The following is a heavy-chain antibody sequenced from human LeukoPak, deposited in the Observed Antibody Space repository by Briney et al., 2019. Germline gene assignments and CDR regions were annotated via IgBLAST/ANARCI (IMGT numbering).Heavy chain of an antibody. J-gene: IGHJ6*02. V-gene: IGHV1-46*01. CDR1: GYTFTSYY. CDR2: INPSGGST. CDR3: ARDYRSSSHKVPRYYGMDV. D-gene: IGHD6-13*01. Sequence: ASVKVSCKASGYTFTSYYMHWVRQAPGQGLEWMGIINPSGGSTTYAQKFQGRVTITADESTSTAYMELSSLRSEDTAVYYCARDYRSSSHKVPRYYGMDVWGQGTTVTVSS.